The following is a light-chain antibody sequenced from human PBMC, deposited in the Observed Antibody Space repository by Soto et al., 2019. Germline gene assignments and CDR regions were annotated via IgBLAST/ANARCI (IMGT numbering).Light chain of an antibody. CDR2: HTT. CDR1: TGAVTSGHY. V-gene: IGLV7-46*01. Sequence: QAVVTQEPSLTVSPGGTVTLTCGSSTGAVTSGHYAYWFQQKPGQAPRTLIYHTTNKHSWTPARFSASLLGGKAALTLSGAQPEDEADYFCLLSFSDARLIGGGTKVTVL. J-gene: IGLJ2*01. CDR3: LLSFSDARL.